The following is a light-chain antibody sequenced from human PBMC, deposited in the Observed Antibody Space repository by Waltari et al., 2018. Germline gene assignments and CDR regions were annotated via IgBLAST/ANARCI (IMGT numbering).Light chain of an antibody. V-gene: IGLV2-14*03. Sequence: QSALTQPASVSGSPGQSITISCTGTSSDVGGYKFVSWYQQHPGKAPKPMIYDVTNRPSGVSNRFSGSKSGNTASLTISGLQADDEADYYCSSYTSSTTLVFGGGTKLTVL. J-gene: IGLJ2*01. CDR3: SSYTSSTTLV. CDR2: DVT. CDR1: SSDVGGYKF.